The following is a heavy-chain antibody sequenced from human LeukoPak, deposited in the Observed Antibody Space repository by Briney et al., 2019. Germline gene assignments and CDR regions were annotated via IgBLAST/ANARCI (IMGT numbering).Heavy chain of an antibody. Sequence: PSETLSLTCTVSGGSISSGGYSWSWIRQPPGKGLEWIGYIYHSGSTYYNPSLKSRVTISVDTSKNQFSLKLSSVTAADTAVYYCASTYCGGDCLRGDAFDIWGQGTMVTVSS. D-gene: IGHD2-21*02. CDR2: IYHSGST. CDR1: GGSISSGGYS. V-gene: IGHV4-30-2*05. J-gene: IGHJ3*02. CDR3: ASTYCGGDCLRGDAFDI.